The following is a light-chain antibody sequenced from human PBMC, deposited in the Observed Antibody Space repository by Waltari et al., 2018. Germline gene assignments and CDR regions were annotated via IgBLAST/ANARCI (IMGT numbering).Light chain of an antibody. V-gene: IGKV3-11*01. J-gene: IGKJ3*01. Sequence: EIVLTQSPAALSLSPGERATLSCRFSQRVSNYTAWYQQKPGQAPRLLISDVSNRATGTPARFSGSGSGTDFTLTISSLEPEDFAVYHCQLRTNWPPFTFGPGTRVEIK. CDR2: DVS. CDR1: QRVSNY. CDR3: QLRTNWPPFT.